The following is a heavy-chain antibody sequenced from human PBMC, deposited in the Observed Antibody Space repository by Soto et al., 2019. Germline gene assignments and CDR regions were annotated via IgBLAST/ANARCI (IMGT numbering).Heavy chain of an antibody. Sequence: SVEVSCKXSGGTFSSYAISWVRQAPGQGLEWMGGIIPIFGTANYAQKFQGRVTITADKSTSTAYMELSSLRSEDTAVYYCARVVMTTVVTGNYYYYGMDVWGQGTTVTVSS. CDR3: ARVVMTTVVTGNYYYYGMDV. CDR2: IIPIFGTA. D-gene: IGHD4-17*01. CDR1: GGTFSSYA. J-gene: IGHJ6*02. V-gene: IGHV1-69*06.